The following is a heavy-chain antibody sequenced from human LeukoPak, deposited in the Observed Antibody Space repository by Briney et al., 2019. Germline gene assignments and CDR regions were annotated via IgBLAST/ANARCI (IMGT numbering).Heavy chain of an antibody. CDR2: IYYSGST. V-gene: IGHV4-39*01. CDR1: GGSISSSSYY. CDR3: ARHLRLQWLVQYNWFDP. Sequence: SETLSLTCTVSGGSISSSSYYWGWIRQPPGKGLEWIGSIYYSGSTYYNPSLKSRVTISVDTSKNQFSLKLSSVTAADTAVYYCARHLRLQWLVQYNWFDPWGQGTLVTVSS. D-gene: IGHD6-19*01. J-gene: IGHJ5*02.